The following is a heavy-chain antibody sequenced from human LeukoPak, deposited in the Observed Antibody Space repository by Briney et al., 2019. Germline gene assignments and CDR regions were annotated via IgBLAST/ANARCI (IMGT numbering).Heavy chain of an antibody. CDR1: GYSFTSYW. CDR3: ARLAYYYDSSGYLYNWFDP. D-gene: IGHD3-22*01. V-gene: IGHV5-51*01. Sequence: GESLKISCKGSGYSFTSYWIGWVRQMPGKGLEWMGIIYPGDSDTRYSPSFQGQVTISADKSISTVYLQWSSLKASDTAMYYCARLAYYYDSSGYLYNWFDPWGQGTLVTVSS. J-gene: IGHJ5*02. CDR2: IYPGDSDT.